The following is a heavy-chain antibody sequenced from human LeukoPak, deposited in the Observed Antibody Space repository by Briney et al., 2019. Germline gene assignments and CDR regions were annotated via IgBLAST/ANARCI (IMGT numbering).Heavy chain of an antibody. J-gene: IGHJ5*02. CDR2: TYVSGNT. V-gene: IGHV3-66*01. CDR1: GLTVSSNY. D-gene: IGHD1-26*01. CDR3: ATEVGS. Sequence: PGGSLRLFCEASGLTVSSNYISWVRKAPGKGLKWVSVTYVSGNTYYADSVKGRFTVSRENTKNTLYLQMNSLRVEDSAVYYRATEVGSWGQRTLGAVSS.